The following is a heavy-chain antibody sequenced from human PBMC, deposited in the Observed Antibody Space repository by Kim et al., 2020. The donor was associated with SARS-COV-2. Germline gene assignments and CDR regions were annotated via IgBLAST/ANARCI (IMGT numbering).Heavy chain of an antibody. D-gene: IGHD6-13*01. J-gene: IGHJ5*02. CDR1: GDSVSSNSAA. Sequence: SQTLSLTCAISGDSVSSNSAAWNWIRQSPSRGLEWLGRTYYRSKWYNDYAVSVKSRITINPDTSKNQFSLQLNSVTPEDTAVYYCASGGAGYSSSYGKFDPWGQGTLVTVSS. CDR3: ASGGAGYSSSYGKFDP. CDR2: TYYRSKWYN. V-gene: IGHV6-1*01.